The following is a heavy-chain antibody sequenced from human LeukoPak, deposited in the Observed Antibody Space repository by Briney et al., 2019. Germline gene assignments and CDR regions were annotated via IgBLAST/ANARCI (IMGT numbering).Heavy chain of an antibody. CDR1: GYSFATYG. D-gene: IGHD2-2*01. Sequence: ASVKVSFKASGYSFATYGISWVRQAPGQGLEWMGWVSDYTANASYAQKFQGRATMTAETSTTTAYMELRSLRSDDTAVYYCARDYYCSDTNCRDVFDIWGQGTVVTVSS. V-gene: IGHV1-18*01. J-gene: IGHJ3*02. CDR2: VSDYTANA. CDR3: ARDYYCSDTNCRDVFDI.